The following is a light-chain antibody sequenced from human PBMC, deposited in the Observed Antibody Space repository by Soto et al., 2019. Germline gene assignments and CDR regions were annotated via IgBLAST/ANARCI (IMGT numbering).Light chain of an antibody. CDR2: AAS. CDR3: QQSYSTKWT. J-gene: IGKJ1*01. CDR1: HNISTY. Sequence: DIQMTQSPSSLSASVGDRVTITCRASHNISTYLNWYQQKPGKAPKLLIYAASSLHSGVPPRFSGSGSGTDFTLTISSLQPEDFATYYCQQSYSTKWTFGQGTKVEIK. V-gene: IGKV1-39*01.